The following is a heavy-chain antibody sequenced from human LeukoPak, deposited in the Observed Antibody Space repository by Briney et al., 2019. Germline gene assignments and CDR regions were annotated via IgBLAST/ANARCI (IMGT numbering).Heavy chain of an antibody. CDR3: ARSPSWSSSWYDY. D-gene: IGHD6-13*01. Sequence: GASANVSCKASVYTFTGYYMHWVRQAPGQGLEWMGWINPNSGGTNYAQKFQGRVTMTRDTSISTAYMELSRLRSDDTAVYYCARSPSWSSSWYDYWGQGTLATVSS. CDR1: VYTFTGYY. V-gene: IGHV1-2*02. J-gene: IGHJ4*02. CDR2: INPNSGGT.